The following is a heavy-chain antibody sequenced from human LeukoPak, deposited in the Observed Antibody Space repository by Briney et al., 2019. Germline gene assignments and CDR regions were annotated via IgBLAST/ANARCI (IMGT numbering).Heavy chain of an antibody. CDR2: INPSGGST. J-gene: IGHJ6*03. Sequence: ASVKVSCKASGYTFTSYYMHLVRQAPGQGLEWMGIINPSGGSTSYAQKFQGRVTMTRDTSTSTVYMELSSLRSEDTAVYYCARDLRITGTTTLYYYYMDVWGKGTTVTVSS. D-gene: IGHD1-7*01. CDR1: GYTFTSYY. V-gene: IGHV1-46*03. CDR3: ARDLRITGTTTLYYYYMDV.